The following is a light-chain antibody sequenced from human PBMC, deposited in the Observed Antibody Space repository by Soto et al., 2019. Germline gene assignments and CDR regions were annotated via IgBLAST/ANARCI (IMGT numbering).Light chain of an antibody. V-gene: IGKV3-11*01. CDR1: QSVDRY. J-gene: IGKJ3*01. Sequence: VLTQSPATLSLSPGERATLSCRASQSVDRYLAWYQQKPGQAPRLLIYDASNRATGVPARFSGSGSGTDFTLTISSLETEDFAVYYCQQRNDWPPIFPFGPGTKVEIK. CDR3: QQRNDWPPIFP. CDR2: DAS.